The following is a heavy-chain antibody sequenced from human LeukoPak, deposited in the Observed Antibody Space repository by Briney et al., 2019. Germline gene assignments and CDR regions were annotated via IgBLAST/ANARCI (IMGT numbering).Heavy chain of an antibody. CDR3: ARDGYSSGWYLDY. CDR2: INSDGSTT. J-gene: IGHJ4*02. CDR1: GFTFSSYW. Sequence: GGSLRLSCAASGFTFSSYWMHWVRQAPGKGLVWVSRINSDGSTTNYADSVKGRFTISRDNAKNTLYLQMNSLRAEDTAVYYCARDGYSSGWYLDYWGQGTLVTVSS. V-gene: IGHV3-74*01. D-gene: IGHD6-19*01.